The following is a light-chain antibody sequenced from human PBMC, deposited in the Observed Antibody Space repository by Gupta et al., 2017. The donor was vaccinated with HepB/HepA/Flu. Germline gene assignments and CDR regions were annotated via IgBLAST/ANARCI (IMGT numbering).Light chain of an antibody. CDR1: QRVSSN. Sequence: EIVMTHSPATLSVAPGERATLSYSASQRVSSNLAWYQQKPGQAPRLLIYGGSTRATGIAARFSGSGSGKEVTLTISSRQSEDFAVYYCQQYYNWAPITFGQGTRLEIK. V-gene: IGKV3-15*01. CDR3: QQYYNWAPIT. J-gene: IGKJ5*01. CDR2: GGS.